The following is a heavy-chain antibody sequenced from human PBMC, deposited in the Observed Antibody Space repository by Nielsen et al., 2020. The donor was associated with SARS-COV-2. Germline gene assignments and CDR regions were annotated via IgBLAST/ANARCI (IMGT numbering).Heavy chain of an antibody. D-gene: IGHD1-26*01. CDR1: GFTFSSYA. J-gene: IGHJ4*02. V-gene: IGHV3-23*01. CDR2: IGDSGATT. CDR3: AKGRSGSGSYFDY. Sequence: GESLKISCAASGFTFSSYAMTWVRQAPGKGLEWVSLIGDSGATTDYADSVRGRFTISRDNSKNTLYLQMNSLRAEDTAVYYCAKGRSGSGSYFDYWGQGTLVTVSS.